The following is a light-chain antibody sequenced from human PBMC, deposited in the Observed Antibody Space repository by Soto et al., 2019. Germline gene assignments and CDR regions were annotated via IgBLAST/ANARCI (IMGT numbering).Light chain of an antibody. Sequence: IVMTQSPATLSVSPGERATLSCRASQSISTELAWYQQKPGQPPRLLIYSASTRATGVPARFTGSGSGSEFTLTISGLHSEDFAVYYCQQGHNWPLTFGQGTRLEI. CDR1: QSISTE. J-gene: IGKJ2*01. V-gene: IGKV3-15*01. CDR3: QQGHNWPLT. CDR2: SAS.